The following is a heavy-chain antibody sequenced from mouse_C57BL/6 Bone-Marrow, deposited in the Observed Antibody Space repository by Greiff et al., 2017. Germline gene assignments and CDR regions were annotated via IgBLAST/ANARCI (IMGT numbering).Heavy chain of an antibody. J-gene: IGHJ2*01. V-gene: IGHV8-8*01. CDR3: ARMDGVNFDY. CDR2: TWWDDDK. D-gene: IGHD2-13*01. CDR1: GFSLSTFGMG. Sequence: QVTLKVCGPGILQPSQTLSLTCTFSGFSLSTFGMGVGWIRQPSGNGLEWLAHTWWDDDKYYNPALQSRLTISKDTSKNQVLLNIANVDTADTATYCGARMDGVNFDYWGQGTTLTVSS.